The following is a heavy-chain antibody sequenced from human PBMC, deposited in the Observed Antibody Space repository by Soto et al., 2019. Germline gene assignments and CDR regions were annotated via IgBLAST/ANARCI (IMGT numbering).Heavy chain of an antibody. CDR2: IIPIFGTA. J-gene: IGHJ3*02. CDR3: ARDKRDSSPITGDALAI. V-gene: IGHV1-69*12. Sequence: QVQLVQSGAEVKKPGSSVKVSCKASGGTFSSYAISWVRQAPGQGLEWMGGIIPIFGTANYAQKFQGRVTITADESPSTAYMELSSLRSEDTAVYYCARDKRDSSPITGDALAIWGQGTMVTVSS. CDR1: GGTFSSYA. D-gene: IGHD3-22*01.